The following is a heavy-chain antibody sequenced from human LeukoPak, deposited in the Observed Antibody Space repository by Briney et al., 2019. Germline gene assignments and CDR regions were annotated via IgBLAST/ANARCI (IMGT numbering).Heavy chain of an antibody. D-gene: IGHD1-26*01. J-gene: IGHJ5*02. CDR3: ATWDRFDP. V-gene: IGHV3-48*04. CDR2: VSTSGDAI. Sequence: GGSLRLSCAASGFTFSDYGMNWVRQAPGKGLEWVSYVSTSGDAIYYADSVQGRFTISRDNAKNSLYLQMNSLSAEDTAVYYCATWDRFDPWGQGTLVTVSS. CDR1: GFTFSDYG.